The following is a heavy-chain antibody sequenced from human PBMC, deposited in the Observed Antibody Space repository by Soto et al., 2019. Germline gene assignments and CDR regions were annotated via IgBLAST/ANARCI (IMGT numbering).Heavy chain of an antibody. J-gene: IGHJ4*02. CDR3: AREYTGDRFDS. D-gene: IGHD3-16*01. CDR1: GGNFRSYP. V-gene: IGHV1-69*01. CDR2: IIPVVGTA. Sequence: QVQLVQSGAEVKKPGSSVKISCKASGGNFRSYPISWVRQAPGQGLEWMGGIIPVVGTADYAQKFQGRVTITADEATRTVYMELSSLRADDTAVYYCAREYTGDRFDSWGQGTLVTVSS.